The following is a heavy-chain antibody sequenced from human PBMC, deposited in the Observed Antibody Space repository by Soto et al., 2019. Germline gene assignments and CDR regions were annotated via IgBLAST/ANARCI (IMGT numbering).Heavy chain of an antibody. CDR2: ISSSSRTT. J-gene: IGHJ6*02. CDR3: ARDRYGMDV. Sequence: EVQLVESGGGLVQPGGSLRLSCAASGFTFSSYSMNWVRQAPGKGLEWVSYISSSSRTTYYADSVKGRFAMSRDNAKNSLNLQMNSLRDEDTAVYYCARDRYGMDVWGQGTMVTVSS. V-gene: IGHV3-48*02. CDR1: GFTFSSYS.